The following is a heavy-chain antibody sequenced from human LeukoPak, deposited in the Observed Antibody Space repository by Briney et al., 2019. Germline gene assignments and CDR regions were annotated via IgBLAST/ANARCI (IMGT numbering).Heavy chain of an antibody. CDR2: MNPNSGNT. D-gene: IGHD3-10*01. CDR3: ARINYYGSGSYLL. CDR1: GYTFASYD. J-gene: IGHJ4*02. Sequence: ASVKVSCKASGYTFASYDINWVRQATGQGLEWMGWMNPNSGNTGYAQKFQGRVAMTRNTSISTAYMELSSLRSEDTAVYYCARINYYGSGSYLLWGQGTLVTVSS. V-gene: IGHV1-8*01.